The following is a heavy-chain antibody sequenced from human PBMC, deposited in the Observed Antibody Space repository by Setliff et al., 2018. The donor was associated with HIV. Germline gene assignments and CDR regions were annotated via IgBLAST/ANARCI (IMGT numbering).Heavy chain of an antibody. D-gene: IGHD3-22*01. V-gene: IGHV1-46*01. J-gene: IGHJ4*02. CDR2: INPSGGGT. Sequence: ASVKVSCKASGYTFTNYGISWVRQAPGQGLEWMGLINPSGGGTTYAQKFQGRVTMTRDTSTDTLYMDLSSLTSEDTAVYYCVRGMTSYDSSGYSIPYYFDYWGQGTLVTVSS. CDR1: GYTFTNYG. CDR3: VRGMTSYDSSGYSIPYYFDY.